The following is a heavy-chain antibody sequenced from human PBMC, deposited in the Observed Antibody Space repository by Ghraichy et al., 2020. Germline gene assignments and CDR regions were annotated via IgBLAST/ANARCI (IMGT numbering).Heavy chain of an antibody. J-gene: IGHJ6*02. CDR2: IRGKAYGGTT. CDR3: TRDGSGSIAARPFDGMDV. V-gene: IGHV3-49*03. D-gene: IGHD6-6*01. CDR1: GFTFGDYA. Sequence: LTCIASGFTFGDYAMSWFRQAPGKGLEWVGFIRGKAYGGTTEYAASVKGRFTISRDDSKTIAYLQMNSLKTEDTAVYYCTRDGSGSIAARPFDGMDVWGQGTTVTVSS.